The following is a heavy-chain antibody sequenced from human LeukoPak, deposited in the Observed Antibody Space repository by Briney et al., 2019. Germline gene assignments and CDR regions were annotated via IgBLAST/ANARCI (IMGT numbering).Heavy chain of an antibody. CDR2: IYYSGST. Sequence: SETLSLTCTVSGGSISSGDHYWSWIRQPPGKGLEWIGHIYYSGSTYYNPSLKSRVSISVDTSKNQFSLKLSSVSAADTAVYYCARRGYCSGGSCYAGLNWFDPWGQGTLVTVSS. J-gene: IGHJ5*02. CDR3: ARRGYCSGGSCYAGLNWFDP. D-gene: IGHD2-15*01. V-gene: IGHV4-30-4*01. CDR1: GGSISSGDHY.